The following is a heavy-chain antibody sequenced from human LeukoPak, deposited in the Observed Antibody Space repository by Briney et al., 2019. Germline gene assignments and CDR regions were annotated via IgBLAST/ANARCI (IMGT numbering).Heavy chain of an antibody. CDR3: ARVSLVTGYYMDV. J-gene: IGHJ6*03. D-gene: IGHD2-21*02. V-gene: IGHV3-21*01. CDR2: ISSSSSYI. Sequence: GGSLRLSCAASEFTFSSYNMNWVRQAPGKGLEWVSSISSSSSYIYYADSVKGRFTISRDNAKNSLYLQMNSLRAEDTAVYFCARVSLVTGYYMDVWGKGTTVTISS. CDR1: EFTFSSYN.